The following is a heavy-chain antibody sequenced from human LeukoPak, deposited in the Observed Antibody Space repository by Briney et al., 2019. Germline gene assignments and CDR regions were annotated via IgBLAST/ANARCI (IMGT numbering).Heavy chain of an antibody. Sequence: GGSLRLSCAASGFTFSSYSMNWVRQAPGKGLEWVANTKEDGSEKYYVDSVKGRLTISRDNAKNSLDLQMNSLRAEDTAVYYCARLLAYNSGGEAFDHWGQGTLVTVSS. CDR3: ARLLAYNSGGEAFDH. CDR2: TKEDGSEK. J-gene: IGHJ4*02. CDR1: GFTFSSYS. V-gene: IGHV3-7*01. D-gene: IGHD1-20*01.